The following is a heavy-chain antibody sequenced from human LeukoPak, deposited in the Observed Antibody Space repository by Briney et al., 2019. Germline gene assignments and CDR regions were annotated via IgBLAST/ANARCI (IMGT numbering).Heavy chain of an antibody. Sequence: SVKVFCKASGRTFSSYVISWVRQASGQGLEWVGGIIPIFGTANYAQKFQGRVTITTDESTSTAYMELSSLRSEDTAVYYCAIGRGAVSRYYYYMDVWGKGTTVTVSS. D-gene: IGHD3-10*01. CDR2: IIPIFGTA. V-gene: IGHV1-69*05. J-gene: IGHJ6*03. CDR1: GRTFSSYV. CDR3: AIGRGAVSRYYYYMDV.